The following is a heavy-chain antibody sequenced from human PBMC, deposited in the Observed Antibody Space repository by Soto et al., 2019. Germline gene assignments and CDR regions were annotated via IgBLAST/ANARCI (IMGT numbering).Heavy chain of an antibody. Sequence: SETLSITCPVSGVSISSGGYYCRWIRQHPGKGLEWIGYIYYSGSTYYSPSLKSRVTISVDTSKNQFSLKLSSVTAADTAVYYCEKVSIVSYYMNVWGQGTTVTAP. CDR2: IYYSGST. J-gene: IGHJ6*03. D-gene: IGHD2-15*01. V-gene: IGHV4-31*03. CDR3: EKVSIVSYYMNV. CDR1: GVSISSGGYY.